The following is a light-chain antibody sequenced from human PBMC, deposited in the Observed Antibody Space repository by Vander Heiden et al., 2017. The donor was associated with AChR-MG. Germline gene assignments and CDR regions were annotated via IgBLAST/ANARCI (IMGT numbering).Light chain of an antibody. CDR3: QVWHSSGQHVV. J-gene: IGLJ2*01. Sequence: SYVLTQPPPVSLAPGQTARITCGGTHTARKSSHWYQQKPGQAHILVVNDDSDRPSGSPERFAGSNSGDTATLTISRVEAGDEADYYCQVWHSSGQHVVFGGGTKLTVL. CDR1: HTARKS. V-gene: IGLV3-21*02. CDR2: DDS.